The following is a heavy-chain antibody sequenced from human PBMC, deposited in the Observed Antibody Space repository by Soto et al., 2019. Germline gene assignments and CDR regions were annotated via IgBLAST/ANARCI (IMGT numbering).Heavy chain of an antibody. CDR3: ARDLDADSFGAFDI. D-gene: IGHD3-16*01. J-gene: IGHJ3*02. CDR1: GFTFSSYS. CDR2: ISSSSSTI. Sequence: GGSLRLSCAASGFTFSSYSMNWVRQAPGKGLEWVSYISSSSSTIYYADSVKGRFTISRDNAKNSLYLQMNSLRDEDTAVYYCARDLDADSFGAFDIWGQGTMVTVSS. V-gene: IGHV3-48*02.